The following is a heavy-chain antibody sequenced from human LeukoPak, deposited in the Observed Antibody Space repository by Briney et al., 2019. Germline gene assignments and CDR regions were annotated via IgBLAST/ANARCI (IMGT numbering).Heavy chain of an antibody. V-gene: IGHV3-7*01. J-gene: IGHJ4*02. CDR2: INQDGSKE. CDR3: ASNYYDSSGLFY. D-gene: IGHD3-22*01. CDR1: GFTFSNYW. Sequence: GGSLRLSCAASGFTFSNYWMTWVRQAPGKGLEWVAHINQDGSKEYYMDSVKARFTISRDNAKNSLYLQMNSLRAEDTAVYYCASNYYDSSGLFYWGQGTLVTVSS.